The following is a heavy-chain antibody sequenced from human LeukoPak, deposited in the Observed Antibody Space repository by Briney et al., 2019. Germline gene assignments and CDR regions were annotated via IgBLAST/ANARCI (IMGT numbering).Heavy chain of an antibody. Sequence: SETLSLTGTVSGGSISSYYWSWIRQPPGKGLEWIGYIYYSGSTNYNPSLKSRVTISVDTSKNQFSLKLSSVTAADTAVYYCASSGAFYGMDVWGQGTTVTVSS. J-gene: IGHJ6*02. CDR3: ASSGAFYGMDV. CDR2: IYYSGST. V-gene: IGHV4-59*01. CDR1: GGSISSYY. D-gene: IGHD3-10*01.